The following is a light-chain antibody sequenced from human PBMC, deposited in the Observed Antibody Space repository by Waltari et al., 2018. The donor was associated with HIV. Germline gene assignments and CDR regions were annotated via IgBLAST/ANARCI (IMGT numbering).Light chain of an antibody. CDR2: GVT. CDR3: SSYASDDTVV. J-gene: IGLJ2*01. Sequence: QSALTQPASVSGSPGQSLTISCTGAHRNIGFFNLFSWYRQYPGKAPQLIIYGVTYRPSGISSRFSGSKSGNTASLTISGLQVDDEADYYCSSYASDDTVVFGGGTKLTVL. CDR1: HRNIGFFNL. V-gene: IGLV2-14*01.